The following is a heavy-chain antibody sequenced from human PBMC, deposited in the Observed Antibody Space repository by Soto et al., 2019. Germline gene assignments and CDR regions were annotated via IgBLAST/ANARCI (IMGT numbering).Heavy chain of an antibody. CDR3: ARVSTSASGSYYTLDY. D-gene: IGHD3-10*01. CDR2: GST. J-gene: IGHJ4*02. Sequence: KPSETLSLTCTVSGDSISSHYWSWIRQPPGKGLEWIGFGSTKYNPSLKSRISISVDTSKNQFSLNLTSATAADTAVYYCARVSTSASGSYYTLDYWGQGTLVTVSS. CDR1: GDSISSHY. V-gene: IGHV4-59*11.